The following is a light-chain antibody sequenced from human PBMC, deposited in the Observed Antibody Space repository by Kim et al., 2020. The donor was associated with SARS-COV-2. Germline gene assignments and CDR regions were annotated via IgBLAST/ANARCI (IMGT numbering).Light chain of an antibody. CDR1: QDINNY. Sequence: DIQMTQSPSYLSASIGDRVTITCQASQDINNYLSWYQQKPGNAPKLLIYDVFKLEARVPSRFSGRGSGTHFTFTISSLQPEDTATYYCQQYDNVPYTFGQGTKLEI. CDR2: DVF. V-gene: IGKV1-33*01. CDR3: QQYDNVPYT. J-gene: IGKJ2*01.